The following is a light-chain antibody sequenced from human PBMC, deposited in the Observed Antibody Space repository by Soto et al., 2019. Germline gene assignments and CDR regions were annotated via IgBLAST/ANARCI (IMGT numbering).Light chain of an antibody. CDR2: LNSDGSH. CDR1: SGHSTYA. J-gene: IGLJ2*01. Sequence: QLVLTQSPSASASLGASVKLTCTLSSGHSTYAIAWHQQQPEKGPRYLMKLNSDGSHTKGDGIPDRFSGSSSGAERYLTISSLQSDDEADYYCQTWGAGVPVVFGGGTKLTVL. V-gene: IGLV4-69*01. CDR3: QTWGAGVPVV.